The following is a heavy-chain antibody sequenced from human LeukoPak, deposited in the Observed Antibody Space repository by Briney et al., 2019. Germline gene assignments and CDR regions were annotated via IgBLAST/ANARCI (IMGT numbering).Heavy chain of an antibody. CDR3: ARARNYSSGWWFDY. D-gene: IGHD6-19*01. Sequence: GGSLRLSCTVSGFTVSTNSMSWVCQAPGKGLEWVSFIYSDNTHYSDSVKGRFTISRDNSKNTLYLQINSLRAEDTAVYYCARARNYSSGWWFDYWGQGTLVTVSS. V-gene: IGHV3-66*02. CDR1: GFTVSTNS. CDR2: IYSDNT. J-gene: IGHJ4*02.